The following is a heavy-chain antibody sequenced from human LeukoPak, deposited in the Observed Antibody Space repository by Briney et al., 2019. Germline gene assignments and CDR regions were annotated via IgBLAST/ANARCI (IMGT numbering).Heavy chain of an antibody. CDR1: GYSFTSYW. J-gene: IGHJ6*02. CDR3: ARAVDTAIPRQNYYGMDV. D-gene: IGHD5-18*01. CDR2: IYPGDSDT. V-gene: IGHV5-51*01. Sequence: GESLKISCKGSGYSFTSYWIGWVRQMPGKGLEWMGIIYPGDSDTRYSPSFQGQVTISADKSISTAYLQWSSLKASDTAMYYCARAVDTAIPRQNYYGMDVWGQGTTVTVSS.